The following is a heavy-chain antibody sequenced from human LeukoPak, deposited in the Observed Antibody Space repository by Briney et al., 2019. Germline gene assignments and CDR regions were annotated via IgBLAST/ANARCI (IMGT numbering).Heavy chain of an antibody. CDR3: ASPLGYCSSTSCYTSRQLVLNY. Sequence: GASVKVSCKASGYTFTGYYMHWVRQAPGQGLEWMGWINPNSGGTNYAQKFQGRVTMTRDTSISTAYMELSRLRSDDTAVYYCASPLGYCSSTSCYTSRQLVLNYWGQGTLVTVSS. J-gene: IGHJ4*02. D-gene: IGHD2-2*02. CDR2: INPNSGGT. CDR1: GYTFTGYY. V-gene: IGHV1-2*02.